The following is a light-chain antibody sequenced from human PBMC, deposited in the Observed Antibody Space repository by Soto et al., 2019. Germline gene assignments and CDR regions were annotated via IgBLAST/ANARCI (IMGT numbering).Light chain of an antibody. CDR1: TGAVTSGHY. J-gene: IGLJ3*02. CDR3: LLSYSGARVV. Sequence: QAVVTQEPSLTVSPGGTVTLTCGSSTGAVTSGHYPYWFQQKPGQALRTLIYDTSNKHSWTPARFSGSLLGGKAALTLSGAQPEDEAEYYCLLSYSGARVVFGGGTKVTVL. V-gene: IGLV7-46*01. CDR2: DTS.